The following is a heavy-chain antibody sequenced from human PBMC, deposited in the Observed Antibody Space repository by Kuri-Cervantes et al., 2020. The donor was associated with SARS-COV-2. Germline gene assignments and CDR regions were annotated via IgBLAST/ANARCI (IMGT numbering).Heavy chain of an antibody. CDR1: GLTFSDYY. Sequence: GGSLRLSCAASGLTFSDYYMSWVRQAPGKGLEWVAVISYDGSNKYYADSVKGRFTISRDNSKNTLYLQMSSLRAEDTAVYYCARLYYDFWSGYGYYGMDVWGQGTTVTVSS. CDR2: ISYDGSNK. V-gene: IGHV3-30-3*01. J-gene: IGHJ6*02. D-gene: IGHD3-3*01. CDR3: ARLYYDFWSGYGYYGMDV.